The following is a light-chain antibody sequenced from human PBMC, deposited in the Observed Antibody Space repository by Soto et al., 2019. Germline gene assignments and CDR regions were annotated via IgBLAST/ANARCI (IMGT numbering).Light chain of an antibody. CDR2: GAS. CDR3: QQYNYWPYT. J-gene: IGKJ2*01. V-gene: IGKV3-15*01. Sequence: EIVMTQSPATLSVSPGERATLSCRASQSVSSNLDWYQQKPGQAPRLLISGASTRATGIQARFSGSGSGTEFTLTISSLQSEYFAVYYCQQYNYWPYTFGQGTKLEIK. CDR1: QSVSSN.